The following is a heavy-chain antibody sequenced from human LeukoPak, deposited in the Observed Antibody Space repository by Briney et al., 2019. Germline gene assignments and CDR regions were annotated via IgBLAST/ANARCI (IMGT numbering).Heavy chain of an antibody. D-gene: IGHD2-2*01. CDR1: GGSISSSSYY. CDR3: ASTGRIVVVPAANARVRFDY. V-gene: IGHV4-39*07. J-gene: IGHJ4*02. Sequence: SETPSLTCTVSGGSISSSSYYWGWIRQPPGKGLEWIGSIYYSGSTYYNPSLKSRVTISVDTSKNQFSLKLSSVTAADTAVYYCASTGRIVVVPAANARVRFDYWGQGTLVTVSS. CDR2: IYYSGST.